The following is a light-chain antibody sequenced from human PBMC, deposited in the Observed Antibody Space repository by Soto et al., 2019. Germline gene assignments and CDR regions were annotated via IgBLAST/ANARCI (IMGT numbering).Light chain of an antibody. Sequence: EIVLTHSPGTLSLSPCERAALSPRASQSVSNNYLAWYQQKPGQAPRLLIYGASNRATGIPDRFSGSGSGTDFTLTISRLEPEDFAVYYCQQYGSSGTFDQGTKVDIK. CDR1: QSVSNNY. CDR2: GAS. CDR3: QQYGSSGT. V-gene: IGKV3-20*01. J-gene: IGKJ1*01.